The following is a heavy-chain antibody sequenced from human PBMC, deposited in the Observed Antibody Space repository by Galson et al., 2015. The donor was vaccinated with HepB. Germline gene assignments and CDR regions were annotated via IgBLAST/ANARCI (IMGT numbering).Heavy chain of an antibody. V-gene: IGHV3-11*06. CDR1: GFTFSDYY. Sequence: SLRLSCAASGFTFSDYYMSWIRQAPGKGLEWVSYISSSSSYTNYADSVKGRFTISRDNAKNSLYLQMNSLRAEDTAVYYCAREGGIAARGEPFWMDVWGKGTTVTVSS. J-gene: IGHJ6*04. CDR2: ISSSSSYT. CDR3: AREGGIAARGEPFWMDV. D-gene: IGHD6-6*01.